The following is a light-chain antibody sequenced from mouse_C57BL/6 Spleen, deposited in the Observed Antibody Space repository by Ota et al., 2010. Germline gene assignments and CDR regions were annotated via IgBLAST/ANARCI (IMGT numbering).Light chain of an antibody. Sequence: QNNGNAPRLLIYWCNQGFRVNYGVTVSRFMGSGNLEKDYTLSITSLQTEDVATYYCQQYWSTPLTFGAGTKLELK. J-gene: IGKJ5*01. CDR3: QQYWSTPLT. CDR2: CN. V-gene: IGKV13-84*01.